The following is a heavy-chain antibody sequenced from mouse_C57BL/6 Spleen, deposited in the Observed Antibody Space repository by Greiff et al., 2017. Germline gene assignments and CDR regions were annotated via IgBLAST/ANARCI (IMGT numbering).Heavy chain of an antibody. CDR3: ARLTVVATPFDY. CDR2: IYPGSGST. CDR1: GYTFTSYW. D-gene: IGHD1-1*01. J-gene: IGHJ2*01. V-gene: IGHV1-55*01. Sequence: QVQLQQPGAELVKPGASVKMSCKASGYTFTSYWITWVKQRPGQGLEWIGDIYPGSGSTNYNEKFKSKATLTVDTSSSTAYMQLSSLTSDDSAVYYGARLTVVATPFDYWGQGTTLTVSS.